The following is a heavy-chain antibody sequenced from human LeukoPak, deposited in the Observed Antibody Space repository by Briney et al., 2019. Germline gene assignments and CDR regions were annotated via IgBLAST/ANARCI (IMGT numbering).Heavy chain of an antibody. CDR1: GFTLSSYG. CDR3: ASVNGAAAGTDYFDY. J-gene: IGHJ4*02. Sequence: GGSLRLSCAASGFTLSSYGMHWVRQAPGKGLEWVAVTSYDGSNKYYADSVKGRFTISRDNSKNTLYLQMNSLRAEDTAVYYCASVNGAAAGTDYFDYWGQGTLVTVSS. V-gene: IGHV3-30-3*01. D-gene: IGHD6-13*01. CDR2: TSYDGSNK.